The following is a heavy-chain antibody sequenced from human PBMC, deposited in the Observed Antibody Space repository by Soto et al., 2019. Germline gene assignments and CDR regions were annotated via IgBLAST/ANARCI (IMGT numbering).Heavy chain of an antibody. CDR2: ISHDGNTK. CDR3: EKEWKEYISKWYFRL. CDR1: GFTFSNYG. V-gene: IGHV3-30*18. J-gene: IGHJ4*02. Sequence: GGSLRLSCAASGFTFSNYGMHWVRQAQGKGLEWVAVISHDGNTKYYEDSVKGRFTISRDNSKNTVYLQMNSLRAEDTALYYCEKEWKEYISKWYFRLWGQGTLVTVSS. D-gene: IGHD6-6*01.